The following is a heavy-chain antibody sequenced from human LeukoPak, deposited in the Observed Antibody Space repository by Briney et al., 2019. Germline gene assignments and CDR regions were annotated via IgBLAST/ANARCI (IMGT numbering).Heavy chain of an antibody. D-gene: IGHD3-22*01. CDR3: ARDSSGYYDSSGAYYFDD. V-gene: IGHV4-38-2*02. CDR1: GYSISSGYY. J-gene: IGHJ4*02. CDR2: IYHSGST. Sequence: PSETLSLSCAVSGYSISSGYYWGWIRQPPGKGLEWIGSIYHSGSTYYNPSLKSRVTISVYTSKNQFSLKLSSVTAADTAAYYCARDSSGYYDSSGAYYFDDWGEGGLVTVSS.